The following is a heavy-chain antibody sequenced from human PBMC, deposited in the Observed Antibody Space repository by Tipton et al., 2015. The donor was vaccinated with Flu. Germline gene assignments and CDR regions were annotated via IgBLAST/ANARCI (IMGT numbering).Heavy chain of an antibody. CDR1: GGSISSYY. D-gene: IGHD6-6*01. CDR2: IYYSGST. V-gene: IGHV4-4*07. Sequence: TLSLTCTVSGGSISSYYWTWIRQPAGKGLEWIGSIYYSGSTYYNPSLKSRVTISVDTSKNQFSLKLSSVTAADTAVYYCAREGRREQLALDYWGQGTLVTVSS. CDR3: AREGRREQLALDY. J-gene: IGHJ4*02.